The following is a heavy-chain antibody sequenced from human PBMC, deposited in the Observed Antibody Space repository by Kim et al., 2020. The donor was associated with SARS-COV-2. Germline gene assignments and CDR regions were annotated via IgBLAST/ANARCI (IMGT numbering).Heavy chain of an antibody. CDR1: GGSISSGSYY. V-gene: IGHV4-61*02. J-gene: IGHJ6*02. CDR2: IYTSGST. CDR3: AREGVHYDILAGVYYYYGMDV. D-gene: IGHD3-9*01. Sequence: SETLSLTCTVSGGSISSGSYYWSWIRQPAGKGLEWIGRIYTSGSTNYNPSLKSRVTISVDTSKNQFSLKLSSVTAADTAVYYCAREGVHYDILAGVYYYYGMDVLGQGTTVTVSS.